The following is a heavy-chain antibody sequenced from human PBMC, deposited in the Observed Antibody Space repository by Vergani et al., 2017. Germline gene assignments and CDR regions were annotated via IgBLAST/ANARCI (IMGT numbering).Heavy chain of an antibody. J-gene: IGHJ5*02. CDR3: ARDAITMIVSGLHXFDP. CDR2: ISSSSSTI. CDR1: GFTFSSYS. Sequence: EVQLVESGGGLVQPGGSLRLSCAASGFTFSSYSMNWVRQAPGKGLEWVSYISSSSSTIYYADSVKGRFTISRDNAKNSLYLQMNSLRDEDTAVYYCARDAITMIVSGLHXFDPWGQGTLVTVSS. D-gene: IGHD3-22*01. V-gene: IGHV3-48*02.